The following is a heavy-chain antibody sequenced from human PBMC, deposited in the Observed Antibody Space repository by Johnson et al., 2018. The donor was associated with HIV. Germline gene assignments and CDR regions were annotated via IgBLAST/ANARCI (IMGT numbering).Heavy chain of an antibody. Sequence: QVQLVESGGGLVKPGGSLRLSCAASGFSFSDYYMSWIRQAPGKGLEWVSYISGSGTNIYYAESVKGRFTISRDNAKKSLFLQMNSLRAEDTAVYYCARASYYYGSADIWGQGTMVTVSS. CDR3: ARASYYYGSADI. D-gene: IGHD3-10*01. CDR1: GFSFSDYY. CDR2: ISGSGTNI. J-gene: IGHJ3*02. V-gene: IGHV3-11*04.